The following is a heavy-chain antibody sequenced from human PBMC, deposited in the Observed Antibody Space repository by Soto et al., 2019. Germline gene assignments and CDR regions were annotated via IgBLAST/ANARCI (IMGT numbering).Heavy chain of an antibody. CDR1: GFTFSDYY. Sequence: QVQLLESGGGLVKPGGSLRLSCVASGFTFSDYYLSWIRQAPGKGLEWVSYISPGGDVTYYGDSVKGRFTISRDNTKTSLYLLMNSLTTDDTAVYYCARQLVRGVVATSHWGQGALVSVSS. V-gene: IGHV3-11*01. CDR2: ISPGGDVT. J-gene: IGHJ4*02. CDR3: ARQLVRGVVATSH. D-gene: IGHD2-15*01.